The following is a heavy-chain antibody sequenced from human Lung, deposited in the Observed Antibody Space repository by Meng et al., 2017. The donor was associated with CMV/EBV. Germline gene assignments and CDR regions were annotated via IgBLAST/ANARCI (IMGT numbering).Heavy chain of an antibody. Sequence: GGSLRLXCAASGFTFSSYAMSWVRQAPGKGLEWVSAISGSGGSTYYADSVKGRFTISRDNSKNTLYLQMNSLRAEDTAVYYCAKDRPMYYDFWSGLDYWGQGTLVTVPQ. CDR2: ISGSGGST. CDR1: GFTFSSYA. CDR3: AKDRPMYYDFWSGLDY. V-gene: IGHV3-23*01. D-gene: IGHD3-3*01. J-gene: IGHJ4*02.